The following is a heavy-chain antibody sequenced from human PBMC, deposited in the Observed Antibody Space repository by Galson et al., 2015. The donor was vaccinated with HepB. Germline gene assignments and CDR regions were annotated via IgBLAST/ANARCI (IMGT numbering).Heavy chain of an antibody. CDR2: INPSGGST. Sequence: VSCKASGYPFTSYYMHWVRQAPGQGLEWMGLINPSGGSTSYAQKFQGRVTMTRDTSTSTVYMELSSLRSEDTAVYYCARRRGLDAFDIWGQGTMVTVSS. J-gene: IGHJ3*02. V-gene: IGHV1-46*03. D-gene: IGHD2-21*01. CDR1: GYPFTSYY. CDR3: ARRRGLDAFDI.